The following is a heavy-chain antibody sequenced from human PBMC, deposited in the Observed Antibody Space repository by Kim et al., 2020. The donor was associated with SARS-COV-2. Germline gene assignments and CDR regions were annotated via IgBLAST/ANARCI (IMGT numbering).Heavy chain of an antibody. CDR3: ARDDPDDSRAYR. V-gene: IGHV3-48*04. CDR2: ISADSQTM. CDR1: GFTFSIYS. J-gene: IGHJ4*02. D-gene: IGHD3-22*01. Sequence: GGSLRLSCSASGFTFSIYSMNWVRQAPGEGLEWVSYISADSQTMYYADSVKGRFTTSRDNAKNSLYLQMNSLRAEDTAVYYCARDDPDDSRAYRWGQGTLVTVSS.